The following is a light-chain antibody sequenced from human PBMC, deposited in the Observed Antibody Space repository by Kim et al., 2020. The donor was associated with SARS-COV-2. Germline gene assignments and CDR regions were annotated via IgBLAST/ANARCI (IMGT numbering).Light chain of an antibody. CDR3: AAWDYSLNGVV. CDR1: SSNIGDNT. Sequence: QSVLTQPPSASGTPGQRVTISCSGSSSNIGDNTVNWYQQFPGTAPKLLIYTNNQRPSGVPDRFSGSKSGTSASLAISGLQSEDEADYYCAAWDYSLNGVVFGGGTKLTVL. V-gene: IGLV1-44*01. J-gene: IGLJ2*01. CDR2: TNN.